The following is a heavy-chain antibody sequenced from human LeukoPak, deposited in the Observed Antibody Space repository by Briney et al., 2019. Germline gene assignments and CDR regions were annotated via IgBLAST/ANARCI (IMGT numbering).Heavy chain of an antibody. CDR1: GFTFSNYW. V-gene: IGHV3-30*02. CDR2: IRYDGSNK. Sequence: GGSLRLSCAASGFTFSNYWMHWVRQAPGKGLEWVAFIRYDGSNKYYADSVKGRFTISRDNSKNTLYLQMNSLRAEDTAVYYCAKGSLMVRGYFDYWGQGTLVTVSS. J-gene: IGHJ4*02. CDR3: AKGSLMVRGYFDY. D-gene: IGHD3-10*01.